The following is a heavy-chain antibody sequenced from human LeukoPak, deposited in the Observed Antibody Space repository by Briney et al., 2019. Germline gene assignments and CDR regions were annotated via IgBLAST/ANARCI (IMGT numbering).Heavy chain of an antibody. J-gene: IGHJ4*02. CDR3: ARDPDYSGSYPGY. CDR2: ISSSSSYI. CDR1: GFTFSNAW. D-gene: IGHD1-26*01. V-gene: IGHV3-21*01. Sequence: PGGSLRLSCAASGFTFSNAWMSWVRQAPGKGLEWVSSISSSSSYIYYADSVKGRFTISRDNAKNSLYLQMNSLRAEDTAVYYCARDPDYSGSYPGYWGQGTLVTVSS.